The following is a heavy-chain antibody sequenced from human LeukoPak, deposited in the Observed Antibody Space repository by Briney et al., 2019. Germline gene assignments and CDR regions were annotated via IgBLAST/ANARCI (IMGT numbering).Heavy chain of an antibody. V-gene: IGHV3-30-3*01. J-gene: IGHJ4*02. D-gene: IGHD5-24*01. CDR3: ASRITDDY. CDR2: ISYDGSNK. Sequence: PGGSLRLSCAASGFTFSSYAMHWVRQAPGKGLEWVAVISYDGSNKYYADSVKGRFTISRDNSKNTLYLQMNSLRAEDTAVYYCASRITDDYWGQGTLVTVSS. CDR1: GFTFSSYA.